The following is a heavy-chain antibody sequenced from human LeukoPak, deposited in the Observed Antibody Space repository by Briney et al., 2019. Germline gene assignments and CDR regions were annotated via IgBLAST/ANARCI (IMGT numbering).Heavy chain of an antibody. CDR3: AKDLDGQQWLVPHFDY. J-gene: IGHJ4*02. Sequence: PGRSLRLSCAASGFTFSSYGMHWVRQAPGKGLEWVAVISYDGSNKYYADSVKGRFTISRDNSKNTLYLQMNSLRAEDTAVYYCAKDLDGQQWLVPHFDYWGQGNPGHRLL. V-gene: IGHV3-30*18. CDR1: GFTFSSYG. CDR2: ISYDGSNK. D-gene: IGHD6-19*01.